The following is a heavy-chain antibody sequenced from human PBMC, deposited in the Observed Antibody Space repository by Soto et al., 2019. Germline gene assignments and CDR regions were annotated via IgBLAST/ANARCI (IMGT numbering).Heavy chain of an antibody. V-gene: IGHV4-4*02. Sequence: SETLSLTCALSGASIITDNWWSWVRQPPGKEMEWIGEIYHSGNTNFNPSVKSRVTISVDTSKNQFSLTVSSVTAADTAIYYCARASASSKLRGVVINWGQGTLVTVS. CDR2: IYHSGNT. J-gene: IGHJ4*02. CDR1: GASIITDNW. D-gene: IGHD3-10*01. CDR3: ARASASSKLRGVVIN.